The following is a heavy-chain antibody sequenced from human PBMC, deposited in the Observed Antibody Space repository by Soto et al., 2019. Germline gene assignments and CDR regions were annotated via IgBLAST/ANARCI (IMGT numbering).Heavy chain of an antibody. CDR2: IYSSGST. J-gene: IGHJ6*02. D-gene: IGHD6-13*01. CDR3: ARHKGIAAAGYNHYYYYYGMDV. Sequence: SETLSLTCTVSGGSISSGGYYWSWIRQHPGKGLEWIGYIYSSGSTHYNPSLKSRVTTSIDMSKKQFSLKLSSVTAADTAVYYCARHKGIAAAGYNHYYYYYGMDVWGQGTTVTVSS. CDR1: GGSISSGGYY. V-gene: IGHV4-31*03.